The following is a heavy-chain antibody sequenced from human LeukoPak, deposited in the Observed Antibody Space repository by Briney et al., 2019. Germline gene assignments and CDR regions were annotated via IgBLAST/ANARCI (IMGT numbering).Heavy chain of an antibody. Sequence: SETLSLTCAVSSYSISSGYYWDWIRQPPGKGLEWIGTIFYSGRAYYNPSLKSRVTMSVDTSKNHFSLKLTSVTAADTAVYFCAGDRGGRTVYASGDFDFWGQGTLVTVSS. CDR2: IFYSGRA. V-gene: IGHV4-38-2*02. D-gene: IGHD5/OR15-5a*01. CDR1: SYSISSGYY. CDR3: AGDRGGRTVYASGDFDF. J-gene: IGHJ4*02.